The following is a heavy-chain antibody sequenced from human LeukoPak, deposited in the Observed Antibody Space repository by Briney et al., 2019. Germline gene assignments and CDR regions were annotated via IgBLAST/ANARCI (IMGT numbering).Heavy chain of an antibody. CDR2: IYHSGST. Sequence: NPSETLSLTCAVSGGSINGYSWSWIRQPPGKGLEWIGYIYHSGSTYYNPSLKSRVTISVDKSKTQFSLKLSSVTAADTAVYYCARTITMVRGISGLNLFDPWGQGTLVTVSS. CDR1: GGSINGYS. J-gene: IGHJ5*02. V-gene: IGHV4-30-2*01. CDR3: ARTITMVRGISGLNLFDP. D-gene: IGHD3-10*01.